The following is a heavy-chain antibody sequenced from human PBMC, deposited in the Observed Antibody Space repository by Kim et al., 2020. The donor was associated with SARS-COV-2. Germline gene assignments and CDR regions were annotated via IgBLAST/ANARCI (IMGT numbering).Heavy chain of an antibody. CDR2: ISGSGGST. CDR1: GFTFSSYA. V-gene: IGHV3-23*01. CDR3: AKEGVERGYSYGLYYFDY. Sequence: GGSLRLSCAASGFTFSSYAMSWVRQAPGKGLEWVSAISGSGGSTYYADSVKGRFTISRDNSKNTLYLQMNSLRAEDTAVYYCAKEGVERGYSYGLYYFDYWGQGTLGTVSS. J-gene: IGHJ4*02. D-gene: IGHD5-18*01.